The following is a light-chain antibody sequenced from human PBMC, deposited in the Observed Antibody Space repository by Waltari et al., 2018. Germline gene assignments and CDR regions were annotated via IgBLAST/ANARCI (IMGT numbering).Light chain of an antibody. Sequence: VLTQSPGTLSLSPGERATLSCRASQRLTKNYLAWYQQKPGQAPRLLIYGASSRAAGIPDRFSGSGSGTDFALTINRLEPEDSAVYYCQQYGSSILYTFGQGTKLEIQ. CDR2: GAS. V-gene: IGKV3-20*01. CDR1: QRLTKNY. CDR3: QQYGSSILYT. J-gene: IGKJ2*01.